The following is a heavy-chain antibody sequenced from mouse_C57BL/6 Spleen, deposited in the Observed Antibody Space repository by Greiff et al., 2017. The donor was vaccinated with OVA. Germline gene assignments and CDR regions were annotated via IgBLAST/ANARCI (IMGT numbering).Heavy chain of an antibody. CDR2: IDPSDSYT. J-gene: IGHJ3*01. CDR3: ARAYYDYDAWFAY. Sequence: QVQLQQPGAELVMPGASVKLSCKASGYTFTSYWMHWVKQRPGQGLEWIGEIDPSDSYTNYNQKFKGKSTLTVDKSSSTAYMQLSSLTSEYSAVYYCARAYYDYDAWFAYWGQGTLVTVSA. CDR1: GYTFTSYW. V-gene: IGHV1-69*01. D-gene: IGHD2-4*01.